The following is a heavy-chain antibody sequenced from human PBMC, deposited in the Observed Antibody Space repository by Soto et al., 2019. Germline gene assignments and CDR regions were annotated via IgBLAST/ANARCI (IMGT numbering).Heavy chain of an antibody. D-gene: IGHD3-3*01. V-gene: IGHV4-30-4*01. CDR2: IYYTGST. CDR3: ARDDGYYWLYDY. CDR1: GGSISSGDYF. Sequence: QVRLQESGPGLVKPSQTLSLTCTVSGGSISSGDYFWSWVRQPPGKGLEWIGYIYYTGSTSYNPSLKSRITMSVDTSKNQFSLKVSSVTAADTAVYFCARDDGYYWLYDYWGQGTLVTVSS. J-gene: IGHJ4*02.